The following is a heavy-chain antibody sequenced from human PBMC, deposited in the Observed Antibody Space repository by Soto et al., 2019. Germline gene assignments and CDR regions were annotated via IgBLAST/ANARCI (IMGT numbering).Heavy chain of an antibody. Sequence: SETLSLTCTVGSISTYYWNWIRQPPGKGLEWIGYIYYSGSTNYNPSLKSRVTISVDTSKNQFSLKLSSVTAADTAVYYCARVWGGAFDIWGQGTMVTVSS. CDR2: IYYSGST. D-gene: IGHD3-10*01. J-gene: IGHJ3*02. CDR3: ARVWGGAFDI. V-gene: IGHV4-59*01. CDR1: GSISTYY.